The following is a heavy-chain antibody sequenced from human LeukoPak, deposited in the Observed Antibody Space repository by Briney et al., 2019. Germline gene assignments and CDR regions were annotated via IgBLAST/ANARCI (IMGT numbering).Heavy chain of an antibody. J-gene: IGHJ4*02. D-gene: IGHD5-18*01. Sequence: GGSLRLSCAASGFTFRSYAMHWVRQAPGKGLEWVAVISYDGGKEYYADSVKGRFTISRDNSNNTLYLQMNSLRAEDTAVYYSAKGAASRGYTYVANWGQGTLVSVSS. CDR1: GFTFRSYA. V-gene: IGHV3-30*07. CDR3: AKGAASRGYTYVAN. CDR2: ISYDGGKE.